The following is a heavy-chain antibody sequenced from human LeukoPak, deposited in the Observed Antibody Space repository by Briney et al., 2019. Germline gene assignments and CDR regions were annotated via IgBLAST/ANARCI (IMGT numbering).Heavy chain of an antibody. J-gene: IGHJ6*03. CDR3: ARGVAGTYYYYYMDV. CDR1: GYTFTGYY. V-gene: IGHV1-2*02. Sequence: ASVKVSCKASGYTFTGYYIHWVRQAPGQGLEWMGWINPNSGDTNYAQKFQGRVTMTRDTSISTAYMELSRLRSDDTALYFCARGVAGTYYYYYMDVWGKGTTVTVSS. D-gene: IGHD6-19*01. CDR2: INPNSGDT.